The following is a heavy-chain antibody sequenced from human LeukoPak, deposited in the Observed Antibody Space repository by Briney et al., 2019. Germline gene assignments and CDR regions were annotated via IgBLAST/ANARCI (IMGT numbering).Heavy chain of an antibody. Sequence: GGSLRLSCAASGFTFSSYWMSWVRQAPGKGLEWVANIKQDGSEKYYVDSVKGRFTISRDNAKNSLYLQMNSLRAEDTAVYYCAKGYSGSYPARFQHWGQGTLVTVSS. D-gene: IGHD1-26*01. CDR3: AKGYSGSYPARFQH. CDR2: IKQDGSEK. J-gene: IGHJ1*01. CDR1: GFTFSSYW. V-gene: IGHV3-7*03.